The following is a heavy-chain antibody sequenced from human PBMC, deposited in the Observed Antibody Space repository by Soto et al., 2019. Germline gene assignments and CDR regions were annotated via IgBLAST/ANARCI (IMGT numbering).Heavy chain of an antibody. D-gene: IGHD3-3*01. CDR3: ARCSRYDFWSDSTFPSYYFDY. V-gene: IGHV1-46*01. CDR1: GYTFTSYY. CDR2: INPSGGST. J-gene: IGHJ4*02. Sequence: GASVKVSCKASGYTFTSYYMHWVRQAPGQGLEWMGIINPSGGSTSYAQKFQGRVTMTRDTSTSTAYMELRSLRSDDTAVYYCARCSRYDFWSDSTFPSYYFDYWGQGTLVTVSS.